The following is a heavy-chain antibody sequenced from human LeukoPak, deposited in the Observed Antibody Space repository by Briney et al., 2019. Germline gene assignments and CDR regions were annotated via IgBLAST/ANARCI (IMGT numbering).Heavy chain of an antibody. CDR2: ISAYNGNT. Sequence: GASVKVSCKASGYTFTSYGISWVRQAPGQGLEWMGWISAYNGNTNYAQKLQGRVTMTTDTSTSTAYMELRSLRSDDTAVYYCARLARSWRDAYYFGYWGQGTLVTVSS. CDR3: ARLARSWRDAYYFGY. CDR1: GYTFTSYG. V-gene: IGHV1-18*01. D-gene: IGHD6-13*01. J-gene: IGHJ4*02.